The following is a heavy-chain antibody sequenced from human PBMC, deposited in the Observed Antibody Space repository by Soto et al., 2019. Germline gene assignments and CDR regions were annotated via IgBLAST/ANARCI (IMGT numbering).Heavy chain of an antibody. J-gene: IGHJ4*01. CDR2: IKSKTDGGTP. V-gene: IGHV3-15*07. D-gene: IGHD2-21*01. CDR1: GFTITTAW. Sequence: GGSLRLSCAASGFTITTAWINWVRQAPGKGLEWVGRIKSKTDGGTPDFAAPVRGRFAISRDDSKSMVYLQMNRLKTEDTAVYYCTPDCYFSLKLVRFDYCGRGTLVTAPQ. CDR3: TPDCYFSLKLVRFDY.